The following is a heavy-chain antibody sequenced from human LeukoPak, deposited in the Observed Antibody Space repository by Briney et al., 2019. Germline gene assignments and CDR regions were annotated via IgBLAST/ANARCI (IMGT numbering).Heavy chain of an antibody. CDR1: GLTFNSYG. CDR2: IWYDGSKK. D-gene: IGHD3-10*01. CDR3: VRDFGSGYYLDC. Sequence: GKSLRLSCAASGLTFNSYGMHWVRQAPGKGLEWVALIWYDGSKKYYADSMKGRFTISRDNSKNTLYLQMSSLRAEDTAVLYCVRDFGSGYYLDCWGQGTLVTVSS. J-gene: IGHJ4*02. V-gene: IGHV3-33*01.